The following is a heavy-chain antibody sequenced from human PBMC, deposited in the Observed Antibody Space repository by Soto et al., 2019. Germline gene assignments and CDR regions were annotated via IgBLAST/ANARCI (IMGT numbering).Heavy chain of an antibody. CDR3: ARGGAYSSSWCDY. J-gene: IGHJ4*02. Sequence: SETLSLTCTVSGGSISSYYWSWIRQPPGKGLEWIGYIYYSGSTNYNPSLKSRVTISVDTSKNQFSLKLSSVTAADTAVYYCARGGAYSSSWCDYWGQGTLVTVSS. CDR2: IYYSGST. V-gene: IGHV4-59*01. D-gene: IGHD6-13*01. CDR1: GGSISSYY.